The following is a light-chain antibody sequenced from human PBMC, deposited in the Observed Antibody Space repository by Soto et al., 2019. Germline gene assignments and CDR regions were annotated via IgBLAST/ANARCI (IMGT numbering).Light chain of an antibody. J-gene: IGKJ4*01. CDR3: QHYTNWPLT. CDR2: GAS. Sequence: EIVMTQSPATLSVSPGERVTLSCRASHSVSSRLAWYQEKPGQAPRLLIYGASTRATGLPARFSGSGSGTEFTLTISILQSEDFAVYYCQHYTNWPLTFGGGTKVDIK. V-gene: IGKV3-15*01. CDR1: HSVSSR.